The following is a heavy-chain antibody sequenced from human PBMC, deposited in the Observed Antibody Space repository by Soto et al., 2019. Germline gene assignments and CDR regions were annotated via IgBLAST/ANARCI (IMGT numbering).Heavy chain of an antibody. CDR1: GGSISSGDYY. D-gene: IGHD3-3*01. Sequence: SETLSLTCTVSGGSISSGDYYWTWIRQPPGKGLEWIGYIYYSGSTYYNPSLKSRVTISVGTSKKHFSLKLNSVTAADTAVYYCARLPLTLFGVVRQDYWGQGTLVTVSS. CDR2: IYYSGST. V-gene: IGHV4-30-4*01. J-gene: IGHJ4*02. CDR3: ARLPLTLFGVVRQDY.